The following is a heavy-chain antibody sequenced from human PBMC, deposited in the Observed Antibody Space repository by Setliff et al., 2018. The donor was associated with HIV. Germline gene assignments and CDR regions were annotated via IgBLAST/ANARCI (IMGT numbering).Heavy chain of an antibody. D-gene: IGHD3-10*01. CDR1: GDSISRRC. J-gene: IGHJ4*02. Sequence: PSETLSLTCTVSGDSISRRCWSWVRQSQEKGLEWIGETCNGGAFNYNPFLRGRAAISMGWPENHFSLRLTSVTATDTAVYYCAQNYGWALGNWGPGILVTVSS. CDR2: TCNGGAF. V-gene: IGHV4-4*02. CDR3: AQNYGWALGN.